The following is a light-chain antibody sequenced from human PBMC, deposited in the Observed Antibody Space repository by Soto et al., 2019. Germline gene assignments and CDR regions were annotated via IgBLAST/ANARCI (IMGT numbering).Light chain of an antibody. CDR2: DVS. J-gene: IGLJ3*02. CDR3: CSFAGSYTFWV. CDR1: SSDVGGYNY. Sequence: QSALTQPPSVSGSPGQSVTISCTGTSSDVGGYNYVSWYQQHPGKAPKLVIYDVSKRPSGVPDRFSGSKSGNTASLTISGLEAEDEDDYYCCSFAGSYTFWVFGGGTQLTVL. V-gene: IGLV2-11*01.